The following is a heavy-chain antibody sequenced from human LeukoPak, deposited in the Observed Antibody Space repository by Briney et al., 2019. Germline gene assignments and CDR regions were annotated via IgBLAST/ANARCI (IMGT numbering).Heavy chain of an antibody. D-gene: IGHD1-14*01. J-gene: IGHJ5*02. V-gene: IGHV1-46*01. Sequence: ASVKVSCKASGHTFTTYYVHLVRQAPGQGLEWMGVINPSGDGTNYPQRFQGRVTLTRDTSTSTVYMELSSLRSENTAIYYCAKETPNTGWFDPWGQGTLVTVSS. CDR1: GHTFTTYY. CDR3: AKETPNTGWFDP. CDR2: INPSGDGT.